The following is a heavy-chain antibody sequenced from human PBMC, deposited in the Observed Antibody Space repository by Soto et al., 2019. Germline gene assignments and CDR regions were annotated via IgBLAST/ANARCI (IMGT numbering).Heavy chain of an antibody. J-gene: IGHJ4*02. CDR2: ISYDGSNK. CDR3: AKDQVVVVAQQSYYFDY. Sequence: GVSLRLSCAASGFTFSSYGMHLVRQAPGKGLEWVAVISYDGSNKYYADSVKGRFTISRDNSKNTLYLQMNSLRAEDTAVYYCAKDQVVVVAQQSYYFDYWGQGTLVTVSS. V-gene: IGHV3-30*18. D-gene: IGHD2-15*01. CDR1: GFTFSSYG.